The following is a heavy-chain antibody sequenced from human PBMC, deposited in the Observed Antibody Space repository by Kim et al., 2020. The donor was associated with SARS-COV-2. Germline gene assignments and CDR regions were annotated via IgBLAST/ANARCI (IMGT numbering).Heavy chain of an antibody. Sequence: GGSLRLSCAASGFTFSSYAMSWVRQAPGKGLEWVSAISGSGGSTYYADSVKGRFTISRDNSKNTLYLQMNSLRAEDTAVYYCMAVEMATITWGYWGQGTRVPAPS. CDR1: GFTFSSYA. D-gene: IGHD5-12*01. CDR3: MAVEMATITWGY. V-gene: IGHV3-23*01. J-gene: IGHJ4*02. CDR2: ISGSGGST.